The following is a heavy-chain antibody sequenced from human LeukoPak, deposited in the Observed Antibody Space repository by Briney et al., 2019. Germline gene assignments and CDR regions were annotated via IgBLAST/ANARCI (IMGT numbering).Heavy chain of an antibody. D-gene: IGHD1-26*01. V-gene: IGHV1-69*13. CDR2: IIPIFGTA. CDR3: ARSYSGSYYRPDN. J-gene: IGHJ4*02. CDR1: GGTFSSYA. Sequence: GASVKVSCKASGGTFSSYAISWVRQAPGQGLEWMGGIIPIFGTANYAQKFQGRVTITADESTSTAYMELSSLRSEDTAVYYCARSYSGSYYRPDNWGQGTLVTVSS.